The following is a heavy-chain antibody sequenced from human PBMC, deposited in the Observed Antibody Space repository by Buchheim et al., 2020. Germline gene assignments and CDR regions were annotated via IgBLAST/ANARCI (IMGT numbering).Heavy chain of an antibody. Sequence: QAQLVESGGGVVQPGRSLRLSCAASGSGFTFSSYGMHWVRQAPGKGLEWVAVISKDGSNIYYADSVKGRFTIPRDNYKHTLHLQMNSLRAEDTAVYYCAKDHQSSGWYNYYGMDVWGQGTT. CDR3: AKDHQSSGWYNYYGMDV. CDR2: ISKDGSNI. J-gene: IGHJ6*02. CDR1: GSGFTFSSYG. V-gene: IGHV3-30*18. D-gene: IGHD6-19*01.